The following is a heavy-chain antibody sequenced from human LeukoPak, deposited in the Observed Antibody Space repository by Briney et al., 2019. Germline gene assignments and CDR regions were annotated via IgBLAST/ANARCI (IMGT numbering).Heavy chain of an antibody. CDR3: ARDGEGAGDWVI. V-gene: IGHV4-59*01. J-gene: IGHJ3*02. CDR1: GGSISSYY. D-gene: IGHD3-9*01. Sequence: SETLSLTCTVSGGSISSYYWSWIRQPPGKGLEWIGYIYYSGSTNYNPSLKSRVTISVDTSKNQFSLRLTSVTAADTAVYYCARDGEGAGDWVIWGQRTMVTVSS. CDR2: IYYSGST.